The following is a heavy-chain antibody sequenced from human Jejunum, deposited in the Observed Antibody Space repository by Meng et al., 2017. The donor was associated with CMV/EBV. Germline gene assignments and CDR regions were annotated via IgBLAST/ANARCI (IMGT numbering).Heavy chain of an antibody. V-gene: IGHV1-2*06. D-gene: IGHD1-1*01. J-gene: IGHJ4*02. CDR2: IITNTGGT. CDR1: GYTFTGYN. Sequence: VSCKASGYTFTGYNMPWVRQAPGQGLEWMGRIITNTGGTNYAQKFQGRVTMTRDTSISTGYMELNSLRSGDTAVYYCARGHNFGFEYWGQGTLVTVSS. CDR3: ARGHNFGFEY.